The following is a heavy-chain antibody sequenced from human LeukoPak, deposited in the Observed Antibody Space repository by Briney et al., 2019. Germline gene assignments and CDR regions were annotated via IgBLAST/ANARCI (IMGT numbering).Heavy chain of an antibody. D-gene: IGHD2-2*01. CDR3: AKDTLGYCSSTSCRYFDY. J-gene: IGHJ4*02. Sequence: GGSLRLSCAASGFTFSSYSMNWVRQAPGKGLEWVSAISGSSGSTYYADSVKGRFTISRDNSKNTLYLQMNSLRAEDTAVYYCAKDTLGYCSSTSCRYFDYWGQETLVTVSS. V-gene: IGHV3-23*01. CDR1: GFTFSSYS. CDR2: ISGSSGST.